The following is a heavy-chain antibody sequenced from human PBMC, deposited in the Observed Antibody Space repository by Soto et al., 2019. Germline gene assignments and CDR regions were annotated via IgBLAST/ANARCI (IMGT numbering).Heavy chain of an antibody. V-gene: IGHV1-69*06. CDR2: IIPIFNTT. J-gene: IGHJ4*02. CDR3: AREGRGKKAGYNGLVSLGY. D-gene: IGHD2-2*02. CDR1: GSRFSNYV. Sequence: QVQLVQSGAEVKTPGSSLKVSCTVSGSRFSNYVISWVRQAPGHGLEWLGRIIPIFNTTQYAQKFQGRVTITAEKSTNTASLELSSLRSDHTAVYSCAREGRGKKAGYNGLVSLGYWGQGTLVTVSS.